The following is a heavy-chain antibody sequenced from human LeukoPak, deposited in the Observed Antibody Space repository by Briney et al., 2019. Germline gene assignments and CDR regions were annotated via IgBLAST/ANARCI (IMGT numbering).Heavy chain of an antibody. Sequence: GASVKVSCKASGYTFTSYDINWVPQATGQGLEWMGWMNPNSGNTGYAQRFQGRVTMTRNTSISTAYMELSSLRSEDTAVYYCARAAAGTNIYYYMDVWGKGTTVTVSS. J-gene: IGHJ6*03. V-gene: IGHV1-8*01. CDR1: GYTFTSYD. CDR2: MNPNSGNT. D-gene: IGHD6-13*01. CDR3: ARAAAGTNIYYYMDV.